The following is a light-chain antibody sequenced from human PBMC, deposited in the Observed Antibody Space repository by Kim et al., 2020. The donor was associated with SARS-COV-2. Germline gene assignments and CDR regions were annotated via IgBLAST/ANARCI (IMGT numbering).Light chain of an antibody. V-gene: IGKV3-20*01. CDR3: QQYGDSGLT. CDR1: QSVTSDS. Sequence: SPGERATLSCRASQSVTSDSFAWYQQQPGQAPRLLIYAASRRASGIPDRFTGSGSGTEFTLTISRLEPEDFAMYFCQQYGDSGLTFGPGTKVDIK. CDR2: AAS. J-gene: IGKJ3*01.